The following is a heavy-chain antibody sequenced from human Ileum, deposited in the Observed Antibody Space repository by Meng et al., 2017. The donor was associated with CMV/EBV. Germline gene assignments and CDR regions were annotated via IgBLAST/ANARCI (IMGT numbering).Heavy chain of an antibody. CDR1: GGSIGSGDYY. V-gene: IGHV4-30-4*08. D-gene: IGHD2-15*01. CDR3: ASHVSSGGLYY. CDR2: IYYSGST. Sequence: QVQLQVSGPEPEKPSQTLCLPCSVSGGSIGSGDYYWSWIRQPPGKGLEWIGYIYYSGSTYYNPSLKSRVTISVDTSKNQFSLKLSSVTAADTAVYYCASHVSSGGLYYWGQGTLVTVSS. J-gene: IGHJ4*02.